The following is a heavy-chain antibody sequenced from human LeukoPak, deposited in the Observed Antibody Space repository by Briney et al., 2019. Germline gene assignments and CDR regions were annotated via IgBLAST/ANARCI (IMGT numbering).Heavy chain of an antibody. J-gene: IGHJ5*02. Sequence: ASVKVSCKASGYTFTTYGISWVPQAPGQGLEWMGWISAYNGNTNYAQKVQGRVTMTTDTSTSTAYMELRSLTSDDTAVYYCARDSIAVRPGWFDPWGQGTLVTVSS. CDR2: ISAYNGNT. CDR1: GYTFTTYG. D-gene: IGHD6-6*01. V-gene: IGHV1-18*01. CDR3: ARDSIAVRPGWFDP.